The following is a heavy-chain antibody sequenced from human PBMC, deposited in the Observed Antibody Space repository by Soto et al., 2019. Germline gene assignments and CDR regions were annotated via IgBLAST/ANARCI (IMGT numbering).Heavy chain of an antibody. Sequence: ASVKVSCKASGGTFSSYAISWVRQAPGQGLEWMGGIIPIFGTANYAQKFQGRVTITADKSTSTADMELSSLRSEDTAGYYCASRPRNYDFWSGSECYYDYWGQGPLVTVSS. CDR1: GGTFSSYA. D-gene: IGHD3-3*01. CDR3: ASRPRNYDFWSGSECYYDY. CDR2: IIPIFGTA. J-gene: IGHJ4*02. V-gene: IGHV1-69*06.